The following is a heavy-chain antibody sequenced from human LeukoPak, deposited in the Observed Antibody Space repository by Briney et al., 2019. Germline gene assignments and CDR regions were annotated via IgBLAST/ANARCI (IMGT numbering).Heavy chain of an antibody. CDR2: INPSGGST. J-gene: IGHJ6*03. CDR1: GYTFTSYY. D-gene: IGHD4-17*01. Sequence: ASVKVSCKASGYTFTSYYMHWVRQAPGQGLEWMGIINPSGGSTSYAQKFQGRVTMTRDMSTSTVYMELSSLRSEDTAVYYCAREGATVTTGEGALSSYYYYYVDVWGKGTTVTVSS. CDR3: AREGATVTTGEGALSSYYYYYVDV. V-gene: IGHV1-46*01.